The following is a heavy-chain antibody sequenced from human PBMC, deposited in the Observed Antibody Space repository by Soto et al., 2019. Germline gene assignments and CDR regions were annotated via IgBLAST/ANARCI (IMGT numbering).Heavy chain of an antibody. CDR3: ARPPRGSSSPDWYFDL. CDR2: INAGNGNT. Sequence: QVPLVQSGAEVKKPGASVKVSCKASGYTFTSYAMHWVRQAPGQRLEWMGWINAGNGNTKYSQKFQGRVTITRDTSASTAYMELSSLRSEDTAVYYCARPPRGSSSPDWYFDLWGRGTLVTVSS. V-gene: IGHV1-3*01. D-gene: IGHD6-6*01. J-gene: IGHJ2*01. CDR1: GYTFTSYA.